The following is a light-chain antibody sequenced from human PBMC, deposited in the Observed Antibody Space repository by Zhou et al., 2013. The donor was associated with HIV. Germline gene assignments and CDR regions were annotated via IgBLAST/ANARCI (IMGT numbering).Light chain of an antibody. CDR3: HQYNNWPPVT. J-gene: IGKJ4*01. CDR1: QSISSW. CDR2: RAS. V-gene: IGKV1-5*03. Sequence: DIQMTQSPSTLSASVGDRVTITCRASQSISSWLAWYQQKPGKVPKLLIYRASTLEGEVPSRFSGSGSGTEFNLTISSLQSEDFGVYYCHQYNNWPPVTFGGGTKVEIK.